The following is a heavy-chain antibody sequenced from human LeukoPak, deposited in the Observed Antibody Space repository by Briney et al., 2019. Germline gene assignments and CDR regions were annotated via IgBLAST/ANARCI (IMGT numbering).Heavy chain of an antibody. Sequence: GGSLRLSCAASGFPFSSYSMNWVRQGPGKGLEWVSYISDSSATIYYADSVKGRFTISRDNAKNSLYLHLNSLRPEDTAVYYCARGPLTGDERLDYWGPGTLVTASS. J-gene: IGHJ4*02. CDR2: ISDSSATI. CDR1: GFPFSSYS. D-gene: IGHD3-9*01. V-gene: IGHV3-48*01. CDR3: ARGPLTGDERLDY.